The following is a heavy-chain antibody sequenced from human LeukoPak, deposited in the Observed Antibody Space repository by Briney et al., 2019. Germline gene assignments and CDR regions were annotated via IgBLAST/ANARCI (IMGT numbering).Heavy chain of an antibody. D-gene: IGHD2-21*02. CDR2: IYSGGST. CDR1: GFTVSSNY. J-gene: IGHJ3*02. V-gene: IGHV3-53*01. Sequence: GGSLRLSCAASGFTVSSNYMSWVRQAPGKGLEWVSVIYSGGSTYYADSVKGRFTISRDNSKNTLYLQMNSLSAEDTAVYYCARDGTYCGGDCSDAFDIWGQGTMVTVSS. CDR3: ARDGTYCGGDCSDAFDI.